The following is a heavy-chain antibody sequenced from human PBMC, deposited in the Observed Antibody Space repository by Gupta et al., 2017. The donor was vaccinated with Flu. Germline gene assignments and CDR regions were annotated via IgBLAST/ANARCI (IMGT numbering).Heavy chain of an antibody. Sequence: QVQLVQSGAEVKKPGASVTVSCRASGYTFTSYDFNWVRPATGQGLEWMGWMNPNSVNTGYAQKFQVRVTITRNTSISTAYMELSSLRSEETAVYYCARAGDPNYYDRSGYYLRFDYWGQVTLVTVSS. D-gene: IGHD3-22*01. J-gene: IGHJ4*02. V-gene: IGHV1-8*01. CDR1: GYTFTSYD. CDR2: MNPNSVNT. CDR3: ARAGDPNYYDRSGYYLRFDY.